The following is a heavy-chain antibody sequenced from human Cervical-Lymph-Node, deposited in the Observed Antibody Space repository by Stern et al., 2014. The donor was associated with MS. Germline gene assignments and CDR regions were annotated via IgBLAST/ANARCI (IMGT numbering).Heavy chain of an antibody. V-gene: IGHV1-24*01. J-gene: IGHJ6*02. CDR1: GHSLTDIS. Sequence: QVQLVQSGAEVKKPGASVKVSCKISGHSLTDISVHWVRQVPGRGLEWMGGFDPEDGEIVYAQKFQGRVTMTEDTSTDAGYMEVSSLRFEDTAVYYCARVKVDIVPMPSGGIGAAHHYGMDVWGQGTMVTVSS. D-gene: IGHD5-12*01. CDR2: FDPEDGEI. CDR3: ARVKVDIVPMPSGGIGAAHHYGMDV.